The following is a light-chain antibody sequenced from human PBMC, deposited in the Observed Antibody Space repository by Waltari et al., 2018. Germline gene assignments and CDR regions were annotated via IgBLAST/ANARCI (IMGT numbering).Light chain of an antibody. CDR1: QDITYN. J-gene: IGKJ2*01. CDR2: GAS. V-gene: IGKV3-15*01. CDR3: QQYNDWPPAYT. Sequence: DIVLTQSPATLSVSPGESVSLSCSASQDITYNLAWYHQKPGQAPRLLIFGASTRATGVPARFSGSGSGTDFTLTISTLQSEDFAVYSCQQYNDWPPAYTFGQGTKLEIK.